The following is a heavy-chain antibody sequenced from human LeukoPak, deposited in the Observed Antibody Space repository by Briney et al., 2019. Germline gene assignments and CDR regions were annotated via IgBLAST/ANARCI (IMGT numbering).Heavy chain of an antibody. CDR3: ASFWSGSKRYYYYGMDV. Sequence: SETLSLTCTVSGGSISSNNYYWGWIRQPPGKGLEWVGSIYYSGSVSTYYDPSLKSRVTISVDTSKNQFSLKLSSVTAADTAVYYCASFWSGSKRYYYYGMDVWGQGTTVTVSS. D-gene: IGHD3-3*01. V-gene: IGHV4-39*07. CDR2: IYYSGSVST. CDR1: GGSISSNNYY. J-gene: IGHJ6*02.